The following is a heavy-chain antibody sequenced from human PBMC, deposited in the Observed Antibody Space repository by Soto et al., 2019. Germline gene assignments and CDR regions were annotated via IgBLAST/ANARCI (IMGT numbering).Heavy chain of an antibody. V-gene: IGHV4-34*01. CDR2: IHPSGTT. CDR1: GGSCSDNY. J-gene: IGHJ4*02. D-gene: IGHD3-16*01. Sequence: QVQLQQWGAGLLKPSETLSLTCAVYGGSCSDNYCTWLRQSQGKGLEWIGEIHPSGTTNYNPSLESRLTISIDTSKTQFSLRLSSVTAADTAVYYCARGRDAYKGGNYWGQGTLVSVSS. CDR3: ARGRDAYKGGNY.